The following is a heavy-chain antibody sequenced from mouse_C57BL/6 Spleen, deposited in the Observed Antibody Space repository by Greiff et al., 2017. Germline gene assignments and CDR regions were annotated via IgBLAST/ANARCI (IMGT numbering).Heavy chain of an antibody. D-gene: IGHD2-3*01. CDR2: ISSGGSYT. Sequence: EVQGVESGGDLVKPGGSLKLSCAASGFTFSSYGMSWVRQTPDKRLEWVATISSGGSYTYYPDSVKGRFTISRDNAKNTLYLQMSSLKSEDTAMYYCASPAYDGYYVGFAYWGQGTLVTVSA. J-gene: IGHJ3*01. V-gene: IGHV5-6*01. CDR3: ASPAYDGYYVGFAY. CDR1: GFTFSSYG.